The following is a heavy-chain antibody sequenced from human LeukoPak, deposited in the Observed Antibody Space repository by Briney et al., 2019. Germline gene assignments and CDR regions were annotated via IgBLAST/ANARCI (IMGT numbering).Heavy chain of an antibody. CDR2: INPNSGGT. CDR3: ARDWRRISIAARRVPFDY. D-gene: IGHD6-6*01. J-gene: IGHJ4*02. Sequence: ASVKVSCKASGYTFTGYYMHWVRQAPGQGLEWMGWINPNSGGTNYAQKFQGRVTMTRDTSISTAYMELSRLRSDDTAVYYCARDWRRISIAARRVPFDYWGQGTLVTVSS. CDR1: GYTFTGYY. V-gene: IGHV1-2*02.